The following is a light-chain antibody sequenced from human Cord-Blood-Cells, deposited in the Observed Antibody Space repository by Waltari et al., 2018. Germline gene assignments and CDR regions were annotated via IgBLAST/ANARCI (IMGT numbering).Light chain of an antibody. CDR2: YDS. CDR1: NIGRKS. CDR3: QVWDSSSDHPV. V-gene: IGLV3-21*04. Sequence: SYVLTQPPSVSVAPGKPARITCGGNNIGRKSAHWYQQKPGQAPVLVIYYDSDRPSGIPERFSGSNSGNTATLTISRVEAGDEADYYCQVWDSSSDHPVFGGGTKLTVL. J-gene: IGLJ3*02.